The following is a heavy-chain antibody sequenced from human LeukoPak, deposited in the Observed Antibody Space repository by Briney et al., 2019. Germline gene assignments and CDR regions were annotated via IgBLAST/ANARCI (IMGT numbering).Heavy chain of an antibody. V-gene: IGHV3-7*01. Sequence: GGSLRLSCAASGFTFSSYWMSWVRQAPGKGLEWVANIKQDGSEKYYVDSVKGRFTISRDNAENSLYLQMNSLRAEDTALSYCARDHGSGWYVDYFDYWGQGTLVTVSS. CDR3: ARDHGSGWYVDYFDY. J-gene: IGHJ4*02. D-gene: IGHD6-19*01. CDR2: IKQDGSEK. CDR1: GFTFSSYW.